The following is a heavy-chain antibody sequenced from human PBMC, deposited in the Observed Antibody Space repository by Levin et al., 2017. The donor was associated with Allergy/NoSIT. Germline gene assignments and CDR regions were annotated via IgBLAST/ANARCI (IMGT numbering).Heavy chain of an antibody. CDR3: ARATNHYYGRGFDY. V-gene: IGHV2-70*11. D-gene: IGHD3-10*01. Sequence: SGHTLVKPTQTLTLTCTFSGFSLTTSGMCVSWIRQPPGNALEWLARIDWDDDKYYSTSLKTRLTISRDTSKNQVVLTMTSMDPVDTATYYCARATNHYYGRGFDYWGQGTPVTVSS. CDR1: GFSLTTSGMC. CDR2: IDWDDDK. J-gene: IGHJ4*02.